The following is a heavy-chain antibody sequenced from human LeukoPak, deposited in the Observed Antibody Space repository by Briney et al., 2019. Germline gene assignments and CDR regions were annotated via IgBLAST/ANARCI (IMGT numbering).Heavy chain of an antibody. CDR3: AKGAGGFSYYNWFDP. Sequence: SETLSLTCDVSGDSISSGGYSWSWVRQPPGKGLEWIGYIYSSGRSYYNPSLQSRVTISIDTSKNEFSLKVTSVTAADTAIYYCAKGAGGFSYYNWFDPWGQGTLVTVSS. J-gene: IGHJ5*02. D-gene: IGHD5-18*01. CDR1: GDSISSGGYS. V-gene: IGHV4-30-4*07. CDR2: IYSSGRS.